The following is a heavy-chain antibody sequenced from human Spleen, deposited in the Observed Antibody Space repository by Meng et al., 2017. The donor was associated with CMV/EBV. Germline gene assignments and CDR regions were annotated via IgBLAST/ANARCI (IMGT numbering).Heavy chain of an antibody. J-gene: IGHJ5*02. Sequence: GSTFTGYHIHWVRQAPGQGLEWMGWINPDSGGTSYAQELRGRVTLTRDTRISTVYMELSSLRSEDTAVYHCARGVWNESSSADWFDPWGQGTLVTVSS. CDR3: ARGVWNESSSADWFDP. CDR1: GSTFTGYH. CDR2: INPDSGGT. D-gene: IGHD6-6*01. V-gene: IGHV1-2*02.